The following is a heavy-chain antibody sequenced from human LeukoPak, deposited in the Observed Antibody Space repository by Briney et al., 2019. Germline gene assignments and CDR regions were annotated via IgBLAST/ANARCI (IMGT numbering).Heavy chain of an antibody. CDR1: GFTFSSYA. CDR2: ISSSGDTT. J-gene: IGHJ4*02. V-gene: IGHV3-23*01. CDR3: ARGRNYGSGSYVFDY. D-gene: IGHD3-10*01. Sequence: GESLRLSCAASGFTFSSYAMSWVRQAPGKELEWVSRISSSGDTTNYADSVKGRFTISRDNSKNSVYLQMNSLRAEDTAVYYCARGRNYGSGSYVFDYWGQGTLVTVSS.